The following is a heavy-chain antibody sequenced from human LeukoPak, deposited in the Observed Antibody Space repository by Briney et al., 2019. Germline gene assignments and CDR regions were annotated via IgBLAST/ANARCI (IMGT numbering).Heavy chain of an antibody. Sequence: PSETLSLTCTVSGGSISSYYWSWIRQPPGEGLEWIGYIYYSGSTNYNPSLKGRVTISVDTSKNQFSLKLSSVTAADTAVYYCARLRPTFGGVGWFDPWGQGTLVTVSS. CDR3: ARLRPTFGGVGWFDP. CDR2: IYYSGST. J-gene: IGHJ5*02. CDR1: GGSISSYY. D-gene: IGHD3-16*01. V-gene: IGHV4-59*08.